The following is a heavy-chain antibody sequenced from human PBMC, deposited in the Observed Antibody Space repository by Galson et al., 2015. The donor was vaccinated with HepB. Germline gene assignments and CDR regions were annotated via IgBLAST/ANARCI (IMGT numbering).Heavy chain of an antibody. D-gene: IGHD6-19*01. CDR1: GGSISSYY. V-gene: IGHV4-4*07. J-gene: IGHJ5*02. CDR2: IYTSGST. CDR3: ARSIGIAVAGTRYFDP. Sequence: ETLSLTCTVSGGSISSYYWSWIRQPAGKGLEWIGHIYTSGSTNYNPSLKSRVTMSVDTSKNQLSLKLSSVTAADTAVYYCARSIGIAVAGTRYFDPWGQGTLVTVSS.